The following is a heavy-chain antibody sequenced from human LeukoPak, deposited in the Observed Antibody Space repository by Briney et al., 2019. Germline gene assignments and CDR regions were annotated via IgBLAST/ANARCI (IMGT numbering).Heavy chain of an antibody. Sequence: PGGSLRLSCAASGFTFSSYAMHWVRQAPGKGLEWVAVISYDGSNKYYADSVKGRFTISRDNSKNTLYLQINSLRAEDTAVYYCARGGWGIAAAGTPGDWGQGTLVTVSS. CDR2: ISYDGSNK. CDR1: GFTFSSYA. D-gene: IGHD6-13*01. J-gene: IGHJ4*02. V-gene: IGHV3-30*04. CDR3: ARGGWGIAAAGTPGD.